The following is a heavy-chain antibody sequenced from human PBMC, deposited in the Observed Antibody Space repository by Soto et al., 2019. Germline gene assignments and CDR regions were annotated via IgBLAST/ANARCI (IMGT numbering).Heavy chain of an antibody. Sequence: QLQLQESGPGLVKPSETLSLTCTVSGGSIISSSYYWGWIRQPPGKGLEWFGSIYSSGSTYYNPSLKSRVTISVDTSKNQFSLKLSSVTAADTAVHYCATPVSSGYQAFEVWGQGTMVTVSS. D-gene: IGHD3-22*01. J-gene: IGHJ3*01. CDR1: GGSIISSSYY. CDR2: IYSSGST. V-gene: IGHV4-39*01. CDR3: ATPVSSGYQAFEV.